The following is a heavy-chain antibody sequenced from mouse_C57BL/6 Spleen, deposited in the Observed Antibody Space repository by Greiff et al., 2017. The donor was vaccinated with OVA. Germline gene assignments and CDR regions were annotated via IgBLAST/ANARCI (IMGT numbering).Heavy chain of an antibody. CDR1: GYAFSSYW. D-gene: IGHD1-1*01. J-gene: IGHJ2*01. CDR3: ARSDYYGSSYN. CDR2: IYPGDGDT. V-gene: IGHV1-80*01. Sequence: QVQLKESGAELVKPGASVKISCKASGYAFSSYWMNWVKQRPGKGLEWIGQIYPGDGDTNYNGKFKGKATLTADKSSSTAYMQLSSLTSEDSAVYVCARSDYYGSSYNWGQGTTLTVFS.